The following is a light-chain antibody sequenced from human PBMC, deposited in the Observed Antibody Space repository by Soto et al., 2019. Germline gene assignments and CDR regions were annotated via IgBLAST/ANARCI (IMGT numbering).Light chain of an antibody. CDR2: DAS. Sequence: EIVLTQSPATLSLSPGERATLSCRASQSVSSYLAWYQHKPGQAPRLLIYDASKRATGIPARFSGSGSGTDFTLTISSLEPEDFAVYSCQQRRTWPPTWTFGQGTKVEVK. J-gene: IGKJ1*01. V-gene: IGKV3-11*01. CDR1: QSVSSY. CDR3: QQRRTWPPTWT.